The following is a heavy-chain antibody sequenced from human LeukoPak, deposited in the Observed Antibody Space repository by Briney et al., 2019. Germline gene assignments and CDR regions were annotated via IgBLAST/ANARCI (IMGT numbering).Heavy chain of an antibody. CDR2: IGTASDT. CDR1: GFTFSSFD. CDR3: ARGPPRGKYYYMDV. V-gene: IGHV3-13*01. Sequence: PGGSLRLSCAASGFTFSSFDMHRVRQPTGQGLEWVSTIGTASDTYYPGSVEGRFTFSRDNAKNSLYLQMNSLTAGDTAVYYCARGPPRGKYYYMDVWGKGTTVTVSS. D-gene: IGHD1-1*01. J-gene: IGHJ6*03.